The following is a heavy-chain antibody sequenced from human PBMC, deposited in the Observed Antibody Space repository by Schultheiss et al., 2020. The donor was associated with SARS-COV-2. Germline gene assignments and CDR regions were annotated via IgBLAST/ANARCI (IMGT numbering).Heavy chain of an antibody. Sequence: SETLSLTCTVSGVSISSGGYYWNWIRHHPGKGLEWIGYIYYTGRTYYNPSLKSRVSISVDTSKNQFSLKLTSVSAADTAVYYCATLAAAVHQPDYWGQGTLVTVSS. CDR2: IYYTGRT. CDR1: GVSISSGGYY. CDR3: ATLAAAVHQPDY. D-gene: IGHD6-13*01. J-gene: IGHJ4*02. V-gene: IGHV4-31*03.